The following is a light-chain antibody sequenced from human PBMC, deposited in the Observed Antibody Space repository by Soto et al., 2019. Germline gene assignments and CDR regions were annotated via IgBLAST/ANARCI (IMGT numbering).Light chain of an antibody. CDR3: QQVKSYPRT. CDR1: QGIAGS. Sequence: DIQLTQSPSFLSASVGDRVTITCRASQGIAGSLAWYQQKPGKPPKLLIYAESTLQSGVPLRFSGSGSGTRGTLTISSLQPEDFATYYCQQVKSYPRTFGGGTRVEIK. J-gene: IGKJ4*01. V-gene: IGKV1-9*01. CDR2: AES.